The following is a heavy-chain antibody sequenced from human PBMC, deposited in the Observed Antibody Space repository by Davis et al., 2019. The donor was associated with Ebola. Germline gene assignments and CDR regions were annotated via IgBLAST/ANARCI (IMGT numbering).Heavy chain of an antibody. D-gene: IGHD2-15*01. CDR2: IYYSGST. J-gene: IGHJ6*02. V-gene: IGHV4-31*03. CDR1: AGSTSSGGYY. Sequence: SETLSLTCTVSAGSTSSGGYYWSWIRQHPGKGLEWIGYIYYSGSTYYNPSLKSRVTITVDTSKSQFSQKLSSVTAADTAVYYCARGEGDIVVYGMDVWGQGTTVTVSS. CDR3: ARGEGDIVVYGMDV.